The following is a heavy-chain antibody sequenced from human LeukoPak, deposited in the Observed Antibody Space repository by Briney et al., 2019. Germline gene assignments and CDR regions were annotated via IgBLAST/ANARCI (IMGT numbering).Heavy chain of an antibody. CDR3: AKEPFDH. CDR1: GFTFSAFG. Sequence: GGSLRLSCAASGFTFSAFGIHWVRQAAGKGLEWVEFIRYDASKKYYAESVKGRFTVSRSNSKNTLFLQMDSLRPEDTAVYFCAKEPFDHWGQGTLVAVSS. V-gene: IGHV3-30*02. J-gene: IGHJ4*02. CDR2: IRYDASKK.